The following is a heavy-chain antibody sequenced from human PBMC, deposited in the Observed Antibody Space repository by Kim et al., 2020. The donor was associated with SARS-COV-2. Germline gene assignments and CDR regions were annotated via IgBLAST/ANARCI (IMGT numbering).Heavy chain of an antibody. Sequence: SETLSLTCAVYGGSFSGYYWSWIRQPPGKGLEWIGEINHSGSTNYNPSLKSRVTISVDTSKNQFSLKLSSVTAADTAVYYCAREGFEITFGGVIVYDAFDIWGQGTMVTVSS. V-gene: IGHV4-34*01. J-gene: IGHJ3*02. CDR2: INHSGST. CDR3: AREGFEITFGGVIVYDAFDI. CDR1: GGSFSGYY. D-gene: IGHD3-16*02.